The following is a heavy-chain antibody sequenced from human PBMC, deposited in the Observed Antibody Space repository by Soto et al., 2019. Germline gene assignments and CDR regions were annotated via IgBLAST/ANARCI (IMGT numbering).Heavy chain of an antibody. CDR3: ARGRRVVAATLDAFDI. CDR2: IKPNSADT. D-gene: IGHD2-15*01. V-gene: IGHV1-2*02. J-gene: IGHJ3*02. Sequence: QVQLVQSGAEVKKPGASVKVSCKASGYTFTGYYMHWVRQAPGQGLEWMGWIKPNSADTNYAQKFQGRVTMTRDTSSSTAYMELSRLRSDDTAVYYCARGRRVVAATLDAFDIWGQGTMVTVSS. CDR1: GYTFTGYY.